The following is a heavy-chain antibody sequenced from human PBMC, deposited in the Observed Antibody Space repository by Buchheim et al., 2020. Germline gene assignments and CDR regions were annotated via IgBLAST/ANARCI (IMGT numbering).Heavy chain of an antibody. CDR1: GGSFSGYY. V-gene: IGHV4-34*01. D-gene: IGHD2-8*01. J-gene: IGHJ4*02. CDR3: ARTMCTNGVCYIPDY. Sequence: QVHLQQWGAGLLKPSETLSLTCAVYGGSFSGYYWSWIRQPPGKGLEWIGEINHSGSTNYNPSLKSRVTISVDTSKNQFSLKLSSVTAADTAVYYCARTMCTNGVCYIPDYWGQG. CDR2: INHSGST.